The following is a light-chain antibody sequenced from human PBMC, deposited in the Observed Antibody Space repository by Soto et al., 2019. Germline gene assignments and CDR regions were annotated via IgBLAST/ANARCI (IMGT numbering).Light chain of an antibody. CDR3: QQYYSNLWT. CDR1: QSVLYSSNNKNY. CDR2: WVS. V-gene: IGKV4-1*01. Sequence: DIVMTQSPDSLAVSLGERATINCKSSQSVLYSSNNKNYLAWYQQKPGQPPKLLIYWVSTRESGVPDRFSGSGSGTDFTLTISSLQAEDVAVYYCQQYYSNLWTFGQGTKVDI. J-gene: IGKJ1*01.